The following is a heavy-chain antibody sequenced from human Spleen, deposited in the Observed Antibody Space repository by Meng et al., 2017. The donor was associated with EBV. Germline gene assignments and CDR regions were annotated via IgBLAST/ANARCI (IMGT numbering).Heavy chain of an antibody. CDR3: AKSRSSTPGVVDY. Sequence: HVPLEASGPVLVEPSETLSLTCTVSCVSVTIGTYHWSWIRQSPGKGLEWIGYIYDTGTTTYNPSIKSRVSIFLETSKNLFSLKLYSVTTADTAVYYCAKSRSSTPGVVDYWGQGTLVTVSS. CDR2: IYDTGTT. J-gene: IGHJ4*02. V-gene: IGHV4-61*01. D-gene: IGHD3-10*01. CDR1: CVSVTIGTYH.